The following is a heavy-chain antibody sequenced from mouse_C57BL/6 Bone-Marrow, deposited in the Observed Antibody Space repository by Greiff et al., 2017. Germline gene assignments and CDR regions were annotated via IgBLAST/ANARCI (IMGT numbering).Heavy chain of an antibody. Sequence: QVQLQQSGPGLVQPSQSLSITCTVSGFSLTSYGVHWVRQSPGKGLEWLGVIWRGGSTDYNAAFMSRLSITKDNSKSQVFFKMNSLQADDTAIYYCAIPYYGSGPWYFDVGGTGTTVTVSS. CDR2: IWRGGST. CDR1: GFSLTSYG. V-gene: IGHV2-5*01. J-gene: IGHJ1*03. D-gene: IGHD1-1*01. CDR3: AIPYYGSGPWYFDV.